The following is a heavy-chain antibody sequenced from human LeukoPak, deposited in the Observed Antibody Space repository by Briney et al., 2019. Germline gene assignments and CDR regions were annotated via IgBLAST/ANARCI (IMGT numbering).Heavy chain of an antibody. CDR2: ITSSGSRI. Sequence: PGGSLRLSCAASGFTFSDYYMSWIRQAPGKGLEGISHITSSGSRINYADSVKGRFIMSRDNAKNSLCLQMNSLRAEDTAVYYCAKRGSYYYGSGLSYYMDVWGKGTTVTISS. CDR3: AKRGSYYYGSGLSYYMDV. CDR1: GFTFSDYY. D-gene: IGHD3-10*01. J-gene: IGHJ6*03. V-gene: IGHV3-11*01.